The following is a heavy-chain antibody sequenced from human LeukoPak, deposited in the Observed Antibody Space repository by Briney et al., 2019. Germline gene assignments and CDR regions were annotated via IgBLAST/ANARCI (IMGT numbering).Heavy chain of an antibody. J-gene: IGHJ6*03. CDR3: TRGRCTSCQYYYYYYYMDV. D-gene: IGHD2-2*01. CDR2: IRSKAYGGTT. V-gene: IGHV3-49*04. Sequence: PGGSLRLSCAASGFTFSTYGMHWVRQAPGKGLEWVGFIRSKAYGGTTEYAASVKGRFTISRDDSKSIAYLQMNSLKTEDTAVYYCTRGRCTSCQYYYYYYYMDVWGKGTSVTVSS. CDR1: GFTFSTYG.